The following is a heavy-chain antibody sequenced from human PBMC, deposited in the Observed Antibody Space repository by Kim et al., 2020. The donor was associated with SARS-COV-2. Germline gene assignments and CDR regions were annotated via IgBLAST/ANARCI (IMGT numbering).Heavy chain of an antibody. CDR1: GFSVSTSC. Sequence: GGSLRLSCAASGFSVSTSCMSWVRQAPGKGLEWVSVLCSAGSTSCADSVKGRFTISRDDSRNTLYLQMNSLRVEDTAVYYCAGSQGDYWGQGTLVTVSS. CDR2: LCSAGST. J-gene: IGHJ4*02. CDR3: AGSQGDY. V-gene: IGHV3-53*01.